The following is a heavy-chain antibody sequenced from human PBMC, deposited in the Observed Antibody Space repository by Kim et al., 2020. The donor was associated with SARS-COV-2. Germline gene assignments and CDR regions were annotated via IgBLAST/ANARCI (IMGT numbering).Heavy chain of an antibody. CDR1: GFTFSTYV. CDR3: ASPTGPCCNGDACLNS. J-gene: IGHJ4*02. V-gene: IGHV3-23*01. CDR2: ISGSGGST. D-gene: IGHD2-21*02. Sequence: GGSLRLSCAASGFTFSTYVMSWVRQAPGKGLEWVSTISGSGGSTYSADSVNGRFTISRDNSKNTLYLQMNSLRAEDTAVYYCASPTGPCCNGDACLNSWGQETLVTVSS.